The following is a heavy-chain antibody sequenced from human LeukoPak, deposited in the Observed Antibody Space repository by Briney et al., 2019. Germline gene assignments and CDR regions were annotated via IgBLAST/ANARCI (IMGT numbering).Heavy chain of an antibody. CDR3: AKDYAGYTYYYGSGSYYNGSPNFDY. CDR1: GFTFSSYA. J-gene: IGHJ4*02. Sequence: GGSLRLSCAASGFTFSSYAMSWVRQAPGKGLEWVSAISGSGGSTYYADSVKGRFTISRDNSKNTLYLQMNSLRAEDTAVYYCAKDYAGYTYYYGSGSYYNGSPNFDYWGQGTLVTVSS. D-gene: IGHD3-10*01. V-gene: IGHV3-23*01. CDR2: ISGSGGST.